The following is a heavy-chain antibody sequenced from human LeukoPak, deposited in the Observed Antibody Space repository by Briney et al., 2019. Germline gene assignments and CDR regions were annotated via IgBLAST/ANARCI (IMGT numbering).Heavy chain of an antibody. J-gene: IGHJ4*02. CDR1: GDSISGFQ. V-gene: IGHV4-4*07. CDR3: ARGAPVAVAAFDY. Sequence: SETLSLTCSVSGDSISGFQWNWIRQPAGKGLEWIGRIYVSGSTNYNPSLKSRVTMSVDQSKNRFSLMLTSVTAADTALYYCARGAPVAVAAFDYWGQGILVSVSS. D-gene: IGHD6-19*01. CDR2: IYVSGST.